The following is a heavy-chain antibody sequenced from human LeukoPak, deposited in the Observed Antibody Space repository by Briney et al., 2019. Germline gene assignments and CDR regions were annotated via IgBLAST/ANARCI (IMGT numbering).Heavy chain of an antibody. Sequence: SVKVSCKASGGTFSSYAISWVRQAPGQGLEWMGGIIPIFGTANYAQKFQGRVTITADESTSTAYMELSSLRSEATAVYYCARAGSEYSSGWREISYYFGYWGQGTLVTVSS. D-gene: IGHD6-19*01. CDR2: IIPIFGTA. V-gene: IGHV1-69*13. CDR1: GGTFSSYA. J-gene: IGHJ4*02. CDR3: ARAGSEYSSGWREISYYFGY.